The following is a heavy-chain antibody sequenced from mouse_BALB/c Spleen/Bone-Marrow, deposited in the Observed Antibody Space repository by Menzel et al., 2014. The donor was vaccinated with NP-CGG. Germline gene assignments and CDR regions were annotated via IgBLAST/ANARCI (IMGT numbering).Heavy chain of an antibody. D-gene: IGHD5-1*01. Sequence: VQLQQSGAELVKPGTSVKLSCKASGYNFTSYWINWVKLRPGQGLEWIGEINPSNGGTNFNEKFKSRATLTVDKSSSTAYMQLSSLTSEDSAVYYCTRLPHWGQGTSVTVSS. V-gene: IGHV1S81*02. CDR1: GYNFTSYW. J-gene: IGHJ4*01. CDR2: INPSNGGT. CDR3: TRLPH.